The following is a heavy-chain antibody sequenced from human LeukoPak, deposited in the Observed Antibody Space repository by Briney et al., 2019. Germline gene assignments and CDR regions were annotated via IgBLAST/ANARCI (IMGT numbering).Heavy chain of an antibody. D-gene: IGHD6-13*01. CDR1: GFTFDDYT. CDR3: AKDIAAAGYTGSFLFDY. Sequence: QTGGSLRLSCAASGFTFDDYTMHWVRQAPGKGLEWVSLISWDGGSTYYADSVKGRFTISRDNSKNSLYLQMNSLRTEDTALYYCAKDIAAAGYTGSFLFDYWGQGTLVTVSS. V-gene: IGHV3-43*01. CDR2: ISWDGGST. J-gene: IGHJ4*02.